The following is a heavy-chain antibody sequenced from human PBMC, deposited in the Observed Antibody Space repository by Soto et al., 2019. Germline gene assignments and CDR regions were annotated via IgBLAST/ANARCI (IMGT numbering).Heavy chain of an antibody. CDR2: IIPILGIA. J-gene: IGHJ3*02. Sequence: SVKVSCKASGGTFSSYTISWVRQAPGQGLEWMGRIIPILGIANYAQKFQGRVTITADKSTSTAYMELSSLRSEDTAVYYCATLEWGIVAGTKGDAFDIWGQGTMVTVSS. CDR1: GGTFSSYT. D-gene: IGHD6-19*01. CDR3: ATLEWGIVAGTKGDAFDI. V-gene: IGHV1-69*02.